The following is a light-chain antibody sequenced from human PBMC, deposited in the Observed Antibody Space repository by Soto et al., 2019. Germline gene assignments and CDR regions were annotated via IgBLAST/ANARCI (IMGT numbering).Light chain of an antibody. CDR1: QSVSSTY. Sequence: EIVLTQSPGTLSLSPGERATLSCRASQSVSSTYLAWYQQKPGQAPTLLIYGASSRATGIPARFSGSGFGTDFTLTIASLEPEDFAVYYCQQRSNWPLTFGGGTKVDIK. CDR2: GAS. CDR3: QQRSNWPLT. V-gene: IGKV3D-20*02. J-gene: IGKJ4*01.